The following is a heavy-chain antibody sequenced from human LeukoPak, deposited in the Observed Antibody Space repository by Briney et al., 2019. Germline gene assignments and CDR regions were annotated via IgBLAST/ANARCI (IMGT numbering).Heavy chain of an antibody. CDR2: ITDNGRKT. D-gene: IGHD5-12*01. V-gene: IGHV3-11*04. CDR1: GFTFSDYF. CDR3: ARVGLDRRGYSGYGAFDY. J-gene: IGHJ4*02. Sequence: PGGPLRLSCAASGFTFSDYFMGWIRQAPGKGLEWVSYITDNGRKTYYADSVKGRFTISRDNAKNSLYLQINSLRAEDTAVYYCARVGLDRRGYSGYGAFDYWGQGTLVTVSS.